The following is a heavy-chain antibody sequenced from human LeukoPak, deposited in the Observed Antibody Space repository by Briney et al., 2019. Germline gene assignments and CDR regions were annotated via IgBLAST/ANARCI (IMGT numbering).Heavy chain of an antibody. Sequence: PSETLSLTCTVSGGSIISSSFWWGWIRQPPGQGLEWIGSIYYSGSTYYNPSLKSRVTISVDTSKNQFSLKLSSVTAADTAVYYCAREGGYGSGGLDYWGQGTLVTVSS. D-gene: IGHD3-10*01. J-gene: IGHJ4*02. V-gene: IGHV4-39*02. CDR2: IYYSGST. CDR1: GGSIISSSFW. CDR3: AREGGYGSGGLDY.